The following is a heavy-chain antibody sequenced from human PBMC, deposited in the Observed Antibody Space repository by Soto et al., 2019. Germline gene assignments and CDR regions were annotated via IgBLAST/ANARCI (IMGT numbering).Heavy chain of an antibody. V-gene: IGHV1-18*01. CDR2: ISAYNGNT. J-gene: IGHJ3*02. CDR1: GYTFTSYG. Sequence: GASVKVSCKASGYTFTSYGISWVRQAPGQGLERMGWISAYNGNTNYAQKLQGRVTMTTDTSTSTAYMELRSLRSDDTAVYYCASRFGGYDFDDAFDIWGQGTMVTVSS. CDR3: ASRFGGYDFDDAFDI. D-gene: IGHD5-12*01.